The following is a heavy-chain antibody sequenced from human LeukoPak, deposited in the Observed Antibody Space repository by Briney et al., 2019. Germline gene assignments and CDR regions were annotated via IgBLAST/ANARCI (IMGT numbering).Heavy chain of an antibody. CDR1: GGSISSYY. CDR2: IYYSGST. Sequence: SETLSLTCTVSGGSISSYYWSWFRQPPGKGLEWIGYIYYSGSTNYNPSLKSRVTISVDTSKNQFSLKLSSVTAADTAVYYCARDADIAAAGTGGGIDPWGQGTLVTVSS. D-gene: IGHD6-13*01. CDR3: ARDADIAAAGTGGGIDP. J-gene: IGHJ5*02. V-gene: IGHV4-59*01.